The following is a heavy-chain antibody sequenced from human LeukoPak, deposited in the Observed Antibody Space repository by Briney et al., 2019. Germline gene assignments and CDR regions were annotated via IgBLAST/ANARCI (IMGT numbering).Heavy chain of an antibody. Sequence: PGGSLTLSCAASGFTFSSYAMSWVRHPPGKGLEWVSSISGDGDNTYYGDSVKGRFTISRDNSKNTLYLQMNSLRAEDTAVYYGYYYTNDDFDMWGQGTMVTVSS. CDR3: YYYTNDDFDM. V-gene: IGHV3-23*01. D-gene: IGHD3-22*01. CDR2: ISGDGDNT. CDR1: GFTFSSYA. J-gene: IGHJ3*02.